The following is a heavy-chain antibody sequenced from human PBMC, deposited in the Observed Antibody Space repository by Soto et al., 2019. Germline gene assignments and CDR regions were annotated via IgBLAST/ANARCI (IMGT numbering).Heavy chain of an antibody. CDR1: GYTFTSYG. V-gene: IGHV1-18*01. J-gene: IGHJ4*02. D-gene: IGHD3-9*01. CDR2: ISAYNGNT. CDR3: ARDGPQLRYFDWLLLPLDY. Sequence: ASVKVSCKASGYTFTSYGISWVRQAPGQGLERMGWISAYNGNTNYAQKLQGRVTMTTDTSTSTAYMELRSLRSDDTAVYYCARDGPQLRYFDWLLLPLDYWGQGTLVTVSS.